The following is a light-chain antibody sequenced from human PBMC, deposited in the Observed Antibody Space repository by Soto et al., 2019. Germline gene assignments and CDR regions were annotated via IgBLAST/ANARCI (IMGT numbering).Light chain of an antibody. CDR3: SSYTTSSLYV. V-gene: IGLV2-14*01. J-gene: IGLJ1*01. Sequence: QSALTQPASVSGSPGQSITISCTGTSSGVGGYNYVSWYQQHPGKAPKLMIYDVSNRPSGVSNRFSGSKSGNTASLTVSGLQAEDEADYYCSSYTTSSLYVFGTGTKLTAL. CDR2: DVS. CDR1: SSGVGGYNY.